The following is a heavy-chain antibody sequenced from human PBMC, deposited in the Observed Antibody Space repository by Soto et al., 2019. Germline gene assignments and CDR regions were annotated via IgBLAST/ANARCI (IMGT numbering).Heavy chain of an antibody. CDR1: GFTFSSYA. Sequence: GGSLRLSCAASGFTFSSYAMIWVRQAPGKGLEWVSAISGSGGSTYYADSVKGRFTISRDNSKNTLYLQMNSLRAEDTAVYYCAKDMPQYYYDSSGYPIPDYWGQGTLVTVSS. CDR2: ISGSGGST. CDR3: AKDMPQYYYDSSGYPIPDY. D-gene: IGHD3-22*01. J-gene: IGHJ4*02. V-gene: IGHV3-23*01.